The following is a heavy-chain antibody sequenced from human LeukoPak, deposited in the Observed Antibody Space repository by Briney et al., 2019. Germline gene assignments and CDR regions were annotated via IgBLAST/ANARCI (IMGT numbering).Heavy chain of an antibody. Sequence: SETLSLTCAVYGGSFSGYYWSRIRQPPGKGLEWIGEINHSGSTNYNPSLKSRVTISVDTSKNQFSLKLSSVTAADTAVYYCARHVSMVRGVIKVFDYWGQGTLVTVSS. CDR3: ARHVSMVRGVIKVFDY. V-gene: IGHV4-34*01. J-gene: IGHJ4*02. D-gene: IGHD3-10*01. CDR2: INHSGST. CDR1: GGSFSGYY.